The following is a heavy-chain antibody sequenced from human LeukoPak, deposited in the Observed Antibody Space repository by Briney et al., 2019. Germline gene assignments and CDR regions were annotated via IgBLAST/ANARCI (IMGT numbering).Heavy chain of an antibody. J-gene: IGHJ6*03. Sequence: SVKVSCKASGGTFNSYAISWVRQAPGQGLEWMGRIIPIFGTANYAQKFQGRVTITTDESTSTAYMELSSLRSEDTAVYYCARAPWDYYGSGSYYPGGYYYYMDVWGKGTTVTVSS. D-gene: IGHD3-10*01. CDR3: ARAPWDYYGSGSYYPGGYYYYMDV. CDR2: IIPIFGTA. CDR1: GGTFNSYA. V-gene: IGHV1-69*05.